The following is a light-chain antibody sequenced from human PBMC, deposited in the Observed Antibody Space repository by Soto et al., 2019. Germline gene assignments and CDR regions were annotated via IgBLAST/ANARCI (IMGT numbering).Light chain of an antibody. J-gene: IGKJ3*01. CDR1: QSVSSSY. V-gene: IGKV3-20*01. Sequence: EIVLTQSPGTLSLSPGERATLSCRASQSVSSSYLAWYQQKPGQAPRHLIYGASNRATGIPDRFSGSGSGTDFTLTISRLEPEDFAVYYCQQYGSSPSTFGPGTKVDIK. CDR2: GAS. CDR3: QQYGSSPST.